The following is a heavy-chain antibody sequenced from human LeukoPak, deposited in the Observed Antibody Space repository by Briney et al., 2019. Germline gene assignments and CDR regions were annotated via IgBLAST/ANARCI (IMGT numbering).Heavy chain of an antibody. Sequence: PGGSLRLSCAASGLTLSNSAMHWVRQAPDKGLEWVALIWYDGSNKYYADSVKGRFTISRDNSKNTLYLEMNSLRAEDTAVYYCAREWYGSGSIYFDYWGQGTLVTVSS. CDR3: AREWYGSGSIYFDY. J-gene: IGHJ4*02. CDR2: IWYDGSNK. V-gene: IGHV3-33*08. D-gene: IGHD3-10*01. CDR1: GLTLSNSA.